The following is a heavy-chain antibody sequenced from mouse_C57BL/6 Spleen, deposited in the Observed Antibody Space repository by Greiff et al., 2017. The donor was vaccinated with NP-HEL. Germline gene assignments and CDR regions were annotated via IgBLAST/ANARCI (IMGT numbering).Heavy chain of an antibody. CDR1: GFTFSDYG. CDR2: ISSGSSTI. V-gene: IGHV5-17*01. CDR3: ATSYPGEMDY. J-gene: IGHJ4*01. Sequence: EVHLVESGGGLVKPGGSLKLSCAASGFTFSDYGMHWVRQAPEKGLEWVAYISSGSSTIYYAVTVKGRFTISRDNAKNTLCLQMTSMRSEDTAMYYCATSYPGEMDYWGQGTSGTVSS. D-gene: IGHD2-10*01.